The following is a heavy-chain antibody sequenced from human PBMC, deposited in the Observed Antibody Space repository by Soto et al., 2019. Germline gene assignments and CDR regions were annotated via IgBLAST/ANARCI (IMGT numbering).Heavy chain of an antibody. V-gene: IGHV3-30*18. CDR2: ISYDGSNK. D-gene: IGHD3-9*01. Sequence: GGSLRLSCAASGFTFSSYGMHWVRQAPGKGLEWAAVISYDGSNKYYADSVKGRFTISRDNSKNTLYLQMNSLRAEDTAVYYCAKDYYDILTGYLYYYYYGMDVWGQGTTVTVYS. J-gene: IGHJ6*02. CDR3: AKDYYDILTGYLYYYYYGMDV. CDR1: GFTFSSYG.